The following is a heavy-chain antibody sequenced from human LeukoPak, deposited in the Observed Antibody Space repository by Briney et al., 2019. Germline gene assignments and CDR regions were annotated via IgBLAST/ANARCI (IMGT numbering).Heavy chain of an antibody. J-gene: IGHJ6*03. Sequence: GASVKVSCKASGYTFTSYDINWVRQATGQGLEWTGWMNPNSGNTDYAQKFQGRVTITRNTSINTAYMELSSLRSEDTDVYLRGYYYGSGSYYNEYYYYYYMDVWGKGTTVIVSS. CDR3: GYYYGSGSYYNEYYYYYYMDV. D-gene: IGHD3-10*01. CDR2: MNPNSGNT. CDR1: GYTFTSYD. V-gene: IGHV1-8*03.